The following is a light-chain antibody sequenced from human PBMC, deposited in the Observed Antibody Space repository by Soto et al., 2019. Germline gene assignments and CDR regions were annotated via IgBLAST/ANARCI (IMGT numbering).Light chain of an antibody. CDR3: QQYGSSPYT. V-gene: IGKV3-20*01. CDR1: QSVRSSY. J-gene: IGKJ2*01. Sequence: EIVLTQSPGTPSLSPGERATLSCRASQSVRSSYLAWYQQKPGQAPRLLIYGASSRATGIPDRFSGSGSGTDFTLSISRLEPEDFVMYYCQQYGSSPYTFGQGTKLEIK. CDR2: GAS.